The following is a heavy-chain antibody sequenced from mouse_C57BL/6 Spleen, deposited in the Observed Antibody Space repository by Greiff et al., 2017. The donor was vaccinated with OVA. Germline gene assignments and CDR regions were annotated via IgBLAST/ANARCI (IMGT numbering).Heavy chain of an antibody. Sequence: QVQLQQSGTELVKPGASVKLSCKASGYTFTSYWMHWVKQSPGQGLEWIGNINPSNGGTNYNEKFKSKATLTVDKTSSTANMQLSSLTSEDSAVYYCATLYGSSPFDYGGKGTTLTVSS. CDR3: ATLYGSSPFDY. J-gene: IGHJ2*01. D-gene: IGHD1-1*01. CDR1: GYTFTSYW. CDR2: INPSNGGT. V-gene: IGHV1-53*01.